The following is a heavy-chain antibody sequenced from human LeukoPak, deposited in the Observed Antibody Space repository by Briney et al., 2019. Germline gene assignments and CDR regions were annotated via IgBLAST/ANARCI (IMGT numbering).Heavy chain of an antibody. V-gene: IGHV4-4*07. D-gene: IGHD4-17*01. CDR2: IYTSGST. CDR1: GGSISSYY. CDR3: ARGGTTVTTVGAFDI. J-gene: IGHJ3*02. Sequence: SETLSLTCTVSGGSISSYYWSWIRQPAGKGLEWIGRIYTSGSTNYNPSLKSRVTMSVDTSKNQFSLKLSSVTAADTAVYYRARGGTTVTTVGAFDIWGQGTMVTVSS.